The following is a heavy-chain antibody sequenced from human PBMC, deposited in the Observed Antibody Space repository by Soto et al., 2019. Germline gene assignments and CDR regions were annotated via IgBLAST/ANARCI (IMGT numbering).Heavy chain of an antibody. V-gene: IGHV3-30-3*01. CDR3: AREGGGRCSGGSCYNWFDP. J-gene: IGHJ5*02. CDR2: ISYDGSNK. CDR1: GFTFSSYA. Sequence: GGSLRLSCAASGFTFSSYAMHWVRQAPGKGLEWVAVISYDGSNKYYADSVKGRFTISRDNSKNTLNLQMNSLRAEDTAVYYCAREGGGRCSGGSCYNWFDPWGQGTLVTVSS. D-gene: IGHD2-15*01.